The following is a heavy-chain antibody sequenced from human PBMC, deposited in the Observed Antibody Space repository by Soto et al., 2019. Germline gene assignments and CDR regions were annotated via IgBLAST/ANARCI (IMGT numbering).Heavy chain of an antibody. CDR3: ARELLWRGRNGFDP. V-gene: IGHV4-4*07. Sequence: QVQLQESGPGLVKPSETLSLTCTVSGGSISSYYWSWIRQPAGKGLEWIGRIYTSGSTTYNPSLQSRDTMSVDTSKNQFSLKLSSVAAADTAVYYCARELLWRGRNGFDPWGQGTLVTVSS. CDR2: IYTSGST. CDR1: GGSISSYY. D-gene: IGHD3-10*01. J-gene: IGHJ5*02.